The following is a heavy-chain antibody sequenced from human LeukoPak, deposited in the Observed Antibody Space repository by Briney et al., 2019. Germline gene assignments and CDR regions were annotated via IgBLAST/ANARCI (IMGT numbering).Heavy chain of an antibody. CDR1: GFTFSSYE. CDR3: ARKGMIGAFDI. V-gene: IGHV3-48*03. Sequence: PGGSLRLSCAASGFTFSSYEMNWVRQAPGKGLEWVSYISSSGSTIYYADSVKGRFTISRDNAKNSLYLQMNSLRAEDTAVYYCARKGMIGAFDIWGQGTMVTVSS. J-gene: IGHJ3*02. CDR2: ISSSGSTI. D-gene: IGHD3-22*01.